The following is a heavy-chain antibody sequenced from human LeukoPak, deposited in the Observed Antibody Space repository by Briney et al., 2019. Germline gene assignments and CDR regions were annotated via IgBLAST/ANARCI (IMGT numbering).Heavy chain of an antibody. CDR3: ARDYALGSSWFDY. V-gene: IGHV4-39*07. Sequence: PSETLSLTCTVSGGSISSSSYYWGWIRQPPGKGLEWIGSIYYSGSTYYNPSLKSRVTISVDTSKNQFSLKLSSVTAADTAVYYCARDYALGSSWFDYWGQGTLVTVSS. CDR1: GGSISSSSYY. D-gene: IGHD6-13*01. CDR2: IYYSGST. J-gene: IGHJ4*02.